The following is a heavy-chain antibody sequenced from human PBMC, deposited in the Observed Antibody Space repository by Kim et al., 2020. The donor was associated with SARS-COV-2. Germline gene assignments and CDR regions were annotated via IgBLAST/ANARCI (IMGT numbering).Heavy chain of an antibody. Sequence: GSTYDNPSLKSRVTISVDTSKNQFSLKVSSVTAADTAVYYCGCGGDCFDYWGQGTLVTVSS. D-gene: IGHD2-21*01. V-gene: IGHV4-39*01. CDR3: GCGGDCFDY. J-gene: IGHJ4*02. CDR2: GST.